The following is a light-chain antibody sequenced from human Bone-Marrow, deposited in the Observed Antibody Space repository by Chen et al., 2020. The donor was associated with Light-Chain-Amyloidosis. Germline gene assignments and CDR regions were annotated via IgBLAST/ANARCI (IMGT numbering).Light chain of an antibody. CDR1: DLPTKY. J-gene: IGLJ2*01. CDR3: PSADSSGTYEGI. CDR2: RDT. Sequence: SYELTQPPSVSVSPGQTARITCSGADLPTKYAYWYQQKPGQAPVLVIHRDTERPSGSSGRFSGSRSGTTGTLNIRGVQAGDEADYHCPSADSSGTYEGIFGGGTKLTVL. V-gene: IGLV3-25*03.